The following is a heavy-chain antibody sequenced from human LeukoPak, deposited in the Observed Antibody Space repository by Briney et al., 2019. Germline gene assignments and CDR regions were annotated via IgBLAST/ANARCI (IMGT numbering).Heavy chain of an antibody. V-gene: IGHV3-30*04. D-gene: IGHD3-16*01. CDR2: ISYDGSNK. CDR1: GFTFSNYA. CDR3: ARGGGTH. Sequence: PGGSLRLSCAASGFTFSNYAMHWVRQAPGKGLEWVAVISYDGSNKYYADSVKCRFTISRDNAKNSLYLQMNSLRAEDTAVYYCARGGGTHWGQGTLVTVSS. J-gene: IGHJ4*02.